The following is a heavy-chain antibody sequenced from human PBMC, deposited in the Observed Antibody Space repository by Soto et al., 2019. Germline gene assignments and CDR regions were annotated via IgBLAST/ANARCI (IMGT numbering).Heavy chain of an antibody. Sequence: GASVKVSCKASGGTFSSYAISWVRQAPGQGLEWMGGIIPIFGTANYAQKFQGRVTITADESTSTAYMELSSLRSEDTAVYYCASCITMVRPPFAYSYGMDVSGQGTTVPVSS. V-gene: IGHV1-69*13. D-gene: IGHD3-10*01. J-gene: IGHJ6*02. CDR3: ASCITMVRPPFAYSYGMDV. CDR1: GGTFSSYA. CDR2: IIPIFGTA.